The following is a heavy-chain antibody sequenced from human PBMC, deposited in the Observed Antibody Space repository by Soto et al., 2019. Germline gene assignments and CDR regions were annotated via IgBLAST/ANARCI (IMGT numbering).Heavy chain of an antibody. CDR1: GGSISSSNW. CDR3: ARRVGYCSSTSCYEGWFDP. CDR2: IYHSGST. V-gene: IGHV4-4*02. D-gene: IGHD2-2*01. J-gene: IGHJ5*02. Sequence: QVQLQESGPGLVKPSGTLSLTCAVSGGSISSSNWWSWVRQPPGKGLEWIGEIYHSGSTNYNPSLKSRVTISVDKSKNQFSLKLSSVTAADTAVYYCARRVGYCSSTSCYEGWFDPWGQGTLVTVSS.